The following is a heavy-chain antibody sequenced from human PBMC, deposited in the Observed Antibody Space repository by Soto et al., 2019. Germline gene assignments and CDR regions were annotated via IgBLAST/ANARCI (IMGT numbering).Heavy chain of an antibody. Sequence: GGSLRLSCAASGLTFSSYGMHWVRQAPGKGLEWVAVISYDGSNKYYADSVKGRFTISRDNSKNTLYLQMDSLRAEDTALYYCAKVIKYSSSPPDYWGQGTLVTVSS. CDR2: ISYDGSNK. CDR3: AKVIKYSSSPPDY. V-gene: IGHV3-30*18. D-gene: IGHD6-6*01. CDR1: GLTFSSYG. J-gene: IGHJ4*02.